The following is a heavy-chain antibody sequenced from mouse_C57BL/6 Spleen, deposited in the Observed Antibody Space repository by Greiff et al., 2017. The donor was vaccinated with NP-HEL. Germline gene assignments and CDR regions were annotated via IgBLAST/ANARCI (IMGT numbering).Heavy chain of an antibody. CDR3: AMDYGRGYFDY. CDR2: INPNNGGT. Sequence: EVQLQQSGPELVKPGASVKIPCKASGYTFTDYNMDWVKQSHGKSLEWIGDINPNNGGTIYNQKFKGKATLTVDKSSSTAYMELRSLTSEDTAVYYCAMDYGRGYFDYWGQGTTLTVSS. J-gene: IGHJ2*01. V-gene: IGHV1-18*01. D-gene: IGHD1-1*01. CDR1: GYTFTDYN.